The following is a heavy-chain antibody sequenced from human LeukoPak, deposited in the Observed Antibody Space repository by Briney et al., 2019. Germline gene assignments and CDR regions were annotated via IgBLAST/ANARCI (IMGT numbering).Heavy chain of an antibody. V-gene: IGHV1-69*05. D-gene: IGHD6-19*01. CDR1: GGTFSSYA. CDR2: IIPIFGTA. Sequence: ASVKVSCKASGGTFSSYAISWVRQAPGQGLEGMGGIIPIFGTANYAQKFQGRVTITTDESTSTAYIELSSLRSEDTAVYYCARVSFSSPNYYYMDVWGKGTTVTVSS. CDR3: ARVSFSSPNYYYMDV. J-gene: IGHJ6*03.